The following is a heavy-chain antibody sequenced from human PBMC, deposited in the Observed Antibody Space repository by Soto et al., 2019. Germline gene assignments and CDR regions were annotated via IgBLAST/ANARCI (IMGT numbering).Heavy chain of an antibody. CDR3: ARDTHWGSYRPDY. CDR1: GFTFSSYA. CDR2: ISYDGSNK. Sequence: QVQLVASGGGVVQPGRSLRLSCAASGFTFSSYAMHWVRQAPGKGLEWVAVISYDGSNKYYADSVKGRFTISRDNSKNTLYLQMNSLRAEDTAVYYCARDTHWGSYRPDYWGQGTLVTVSS. D-gene: IGHD3-16*02. J-gene: IGHJ4*02. V-gene: IGHV3-30-3*01.